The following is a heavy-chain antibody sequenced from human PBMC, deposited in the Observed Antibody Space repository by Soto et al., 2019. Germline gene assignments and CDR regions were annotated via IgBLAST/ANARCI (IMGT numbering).Heavy chain of an antibody. CDR2: ISGGGGDT. CDR1: GFTFSAYA. J-gene: IGHJ6*02. V-gene: IGHV3-23*01. Sequence: LLESGGGLVQPGGSLRLSCAASGFTFSAYAMSWVRQAPGKGLQWVSAISGGGGDTYYADSVKGRFTISRDNSKNTLYLLMHSLRAEDTAVYYCAKGGTSSGPYYYGLDVWGQGTTVTVSS. D-gene: IGHD6-19*01. CDR3: AKGGTSSGPYYYGLDV.